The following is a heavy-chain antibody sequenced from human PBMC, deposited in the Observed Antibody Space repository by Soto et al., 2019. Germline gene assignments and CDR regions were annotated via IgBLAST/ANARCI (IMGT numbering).Heavy chain of an antibody. D-gene: IGHD1-26*01. CDR1: GFTFSSYS. Sequence: QPVGSLRLSCAASGFTFSSYSMNWVRQAPGKGLEWVSYISSSSSTIYYADSVKGRFTISRDNAKNSLYLQMNSLRDGDTAVYYCARDPPFLSGSHDAFDIWGQGTMVTVSS. J-gene: IGHJ3*02. V-gene: IGHV3-48*02. CDR3: ARDPPFLSGSHDAFDI. CDR2: ISSSSSTI.